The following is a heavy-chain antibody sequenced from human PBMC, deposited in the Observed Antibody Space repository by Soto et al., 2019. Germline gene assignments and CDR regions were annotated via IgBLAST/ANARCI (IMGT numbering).Heavy chain of an antibody. J-gene: IGHJ4*02. CDR2: ILDEGKKK. V-gene: IGHV3-33*08. CDR1: GFTFSSYC. Sequence: GGSLKLSCAAAGFTFSSYCIHWVRQAPGKGVERVAVILDEGKKKKYADSVKGRFTISRDNSKNTLYLQMNSLRAEDTVVYYCARGNGGSSWYGVDYWGQGTLVTVSS. CDR3: ARGNGGSSWYGVDY. D-gene: IGHD6-13*01.